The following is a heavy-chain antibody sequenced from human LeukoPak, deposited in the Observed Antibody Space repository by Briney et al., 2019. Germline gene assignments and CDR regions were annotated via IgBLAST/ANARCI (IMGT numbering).Heavy chain of an antibody. Sequence: SETLSLTCTVSGGSINNYFWSWIRQPPGKGLEWIGYIYYNGNTIYNPSLKSRATISVDTSKNQFSMKLNSVVAADTAVYFCARGGERPMDVWGKGTTVTVSS. CDR3: ARGGERPMDV. D-gene: IGHD3-10*01. CDR1: GGSINNYF. V-gene: IGHV4-59*01. CDR2: IYYNGNT. J-gene: IGHJ6*03.